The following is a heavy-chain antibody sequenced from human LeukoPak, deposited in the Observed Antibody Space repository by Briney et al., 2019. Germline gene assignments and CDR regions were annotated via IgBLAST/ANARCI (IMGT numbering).Heavy chain of an antibody. CDR2: ISYSGST. Sequence: SETLSLTCTVSGGSINSYYWSWIRQPPGKGLEWIGYISYSGSTNYNPSLKSRVTISVDTSKNQFSLKLSSVTAADTAVYYCARDRYSGSYYGPFDYWGQGTLVTVSS. D-gene: IGHD1-26*01. J-gene: IGHJ4*02. CDR1: GGSINSYY. CDR3: ARDRYSGSYYGPFDY. V-gene: IGHV4-59*01.